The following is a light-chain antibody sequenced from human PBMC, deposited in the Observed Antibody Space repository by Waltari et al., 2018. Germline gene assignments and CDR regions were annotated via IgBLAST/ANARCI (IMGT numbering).Light chain of an antibody. CDR1: QSILTW. V-gene: IGKV1-5*03. CDR2: KAF. CDR3: QQYHDYSA. Sequence: DTQMTQSPSTLSASVGDRVTITCRASQSILTWLAWYQQKPGKAPRLLIYKAFNLESGVPGRFSGSASGTEFNLTISSLQPDDSATYYCQQYHDYSAFGQGTKLVIK. J-gene: IGKJ2*01.